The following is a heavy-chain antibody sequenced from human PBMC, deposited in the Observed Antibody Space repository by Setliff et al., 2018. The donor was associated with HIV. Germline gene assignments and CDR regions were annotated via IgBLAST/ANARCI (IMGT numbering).Heavy chain of an antibody. CDR2: LYSSETS. Sequence: SETLSLTCTVSGGSVSGYYWSWIRQSAGKRLEWIGRLYSSETSSYNPSLKSRLSMSGDTFNNQFSLKLSSVTAADTAVYYCARDRPREDTYVRFDYWGQGVPVTVSS. CDR1: GGSVSGYY. V-gene: IGHV4-4*07. D-gene: IGHD3-16*01. CDR3: ARDRPREDTYVRFDY. J-gene: IGHJ4*02.